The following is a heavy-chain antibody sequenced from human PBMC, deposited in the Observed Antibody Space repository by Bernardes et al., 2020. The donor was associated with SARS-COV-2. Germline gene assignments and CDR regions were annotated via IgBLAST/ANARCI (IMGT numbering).Heavy chain of an antibody. V-gene: IGHV1-2*02. D-gene: IGHD3-16*01. CDR3: ARSYTYYSNMDV. CDR2: INPFNSDT. Sequence: ASVKVSCKASGYRFSGYYIHWVRQAPGQGLEWMGWINPFNSDTNLVQKFQGRVIMTTDTSTTTAFMEMSALTSDDTAVFYCARSYTYYSNMDVWGPGTTVTVSS. J-gene: IGHJ6*02. CDR1: GYRFSGYY.